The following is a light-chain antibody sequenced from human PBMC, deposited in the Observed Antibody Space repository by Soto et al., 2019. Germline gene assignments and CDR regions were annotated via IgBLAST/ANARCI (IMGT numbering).Light chain of an antibody. CDR3: QQYNNWPRT. V-gene: IGKV3-15*01. CDR2: GAS. Sequence: EVVMSLSPATLSVYPGERATLSCRASQSVSSNLAWYQQRPGQAPRLLIYGASTRATGIPARFSGSGSGTEFTLTISSLQSEDFAVYYCQQYNNWPRTFGQ. CDR1: QSVSSN. J-gene: IGKJ1*01.